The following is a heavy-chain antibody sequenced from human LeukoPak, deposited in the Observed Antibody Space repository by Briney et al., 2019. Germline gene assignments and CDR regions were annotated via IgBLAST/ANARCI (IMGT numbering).Heavy chain of an antibody. J-gene: IGHJ4*02. CDR1: GFTFSSYA. CDR3: AKDRDKLGYAVGSGSLDY. V-gene: IGHV3-23*01. D-gene: IGHD3-10*01. Sequence: PAGSLRLSCAASGFTFSSYAMTWVRQAQGKGMGWVCVISGRGGRTYYADSVKCRVTISRDNSKNTLYLQMNSLRAEDTAVYYCAKDRDKLGYAVGSGSLDYWGQGTLVTVSS. CDR2: ISGRGGRT.